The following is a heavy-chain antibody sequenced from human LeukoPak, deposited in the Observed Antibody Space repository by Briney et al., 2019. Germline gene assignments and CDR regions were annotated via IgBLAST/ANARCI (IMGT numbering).Heavy chain of an antibody. CDR1: GGSFSGYY. Sequence: SETLSLTCAVYGGSFSGYYWSWIRQPPGKGLEWIGEINHSGSTNYNPSLKSPVTISVDPSKNQFSLKLSSVTAADTAVYYCARSPTRAIAARVYWYFDLWGRGTLVTVSS. J-gene: IGHJ2*01. CDR3: ARSPTRAIAARVYWYFDL. CDR2: INHSGST. D-gene: IGHD6-6*01. V-gene: IGHV4-34*01.